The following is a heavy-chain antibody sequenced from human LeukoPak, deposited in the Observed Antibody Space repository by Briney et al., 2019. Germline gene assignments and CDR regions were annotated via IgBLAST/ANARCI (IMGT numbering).Heavy chain of an antibody. V-gene: IGHV3-73*01. CDR1: GFTFSGSG. CDR2: IRTKVNSYAT. J-gene: IGHJ6*02. Sequence: TGGSLRLSCAASGFTFSGSGMHWVRQASGKGLEWIGRIRTKVNSYATAYAASVKGRFRISRDDSKNTAYLQMDSLKTEDTAVYYCSRGISGYGMDVWGQGTTVTVSS. D-gene: IGHD6-13*01. CDR3: SRGISGYGMDV.